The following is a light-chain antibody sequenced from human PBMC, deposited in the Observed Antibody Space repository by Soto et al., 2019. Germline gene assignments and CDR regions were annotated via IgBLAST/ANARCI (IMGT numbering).Light chain of an antibody. CDR3: MQGTYWPIT. CDR2: KVS. Sequence: DVVMTQSPLSLPVTLGQPASISCRSNQSLVHSDGIAYFSWFQQRPGRSPRRLIHKVSNRDSGVPARFSGSGSGTDFALKISRVEAEDVGVYYCMQGTYWPITFGQGTRLEIK. J-gene: IGKJ5*01. V-gene: IGKV2-30*02. CDR1: QSLVHSDGIAY.